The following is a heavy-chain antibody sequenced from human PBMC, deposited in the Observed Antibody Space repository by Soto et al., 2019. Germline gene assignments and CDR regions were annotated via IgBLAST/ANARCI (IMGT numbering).Heavy chain of an antibody. V-gene: IGHV3-23*01. CDR1: VFTFTSYG. CDR2: IRGDGGQT. Sequence: PWWSLRLSCTASVFTFTSYGMGWFRQAPGKGLQWVSTIRGDGGQTHYTDSVKGRFSISRDNSKNTVYLQMDSLRAEDTAMYFCARDVGLDSDDFFAYWGQGTQVTVS. J-gene: IGHJ4*02. D-gene: IGHD3-9*01. CDR3: ARDVGLDSDDFFAY.